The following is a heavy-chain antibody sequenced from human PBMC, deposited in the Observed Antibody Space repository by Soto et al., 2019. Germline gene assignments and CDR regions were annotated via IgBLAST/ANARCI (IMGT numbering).Heavy chain of an antibody. V-gene: IGHV3-30*18. D-gene: IGHD1-1*01. CDR2: TSYDGNNE. CDR1: GFTFSNYA. J-gene: IGHJ4*02. Sequence: LRLSCAASGFTFSNYAMHWVRQAPGKGLEWVALTSYDGNNEYYTDSVKGRFTISRDNSKNTLFLQMNSPRPEDTAVYYCAKDKGVFNWATSYFDYWGQGALVTVSS. CDR3: AKDKGVFNWATSYFDY.